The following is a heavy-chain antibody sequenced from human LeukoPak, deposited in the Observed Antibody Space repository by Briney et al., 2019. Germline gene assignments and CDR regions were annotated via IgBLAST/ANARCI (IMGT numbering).Heavy chain of an antibody. CDR3: ARGSIAAAVLPTFLPNWFDP. V-gene: IGHV4-30-2*01. J-gene: IGHJ5*02. D-gene: IGHD6-13*01. CDR2: IYHSGST. CDR1: GGSISSGGYY. Sequence: SQTLSLTCTVSGGSISSGGYYCSWIRQPPGKGLEWIGYIYHSGSTYYNPSLKSRVTISVGRSKNQFSLKLSSVTAADTAVYYCARGSIAAAVLPTFLPNWFDPWGQGTLVTVSS.